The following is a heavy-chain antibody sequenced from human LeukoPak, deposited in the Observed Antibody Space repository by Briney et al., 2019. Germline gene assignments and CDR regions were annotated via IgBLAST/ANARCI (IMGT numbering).Heavy chain of an antibody. CDR2: IGPSSAYI. V-gene: IGHV3-21*01. Sequence: GGSLRLSCVASGFTYSNYNMEWVGQAPGKGLEWVSSIGPSSAYIYYADSVRGRFTISRDNVKNSVFLQMNSLRAEDTAVYYCARLLGTGLGKYYFDYWGQGTLVIVSS. CDR1: GFTYSNYN. D-gene: IGHD3-10*01. J-gene: IGHJ4*02. CDR3: ARLLGTGLGKYYFDY.